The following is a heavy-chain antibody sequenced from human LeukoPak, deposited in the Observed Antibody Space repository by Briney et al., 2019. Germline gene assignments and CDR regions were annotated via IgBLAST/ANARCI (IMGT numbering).Heavy chain of an antibody. Sequence: SETLSLTCTVSGGSIGNYYWSWIRQPPGKGLEWIGYIYFSGSTSYNPSLKSRVTISVDTSKNQFSLKLSSVTAADTAVYYCARLWLLRGGFDYWGQGTLVTVSS. V-gene: IGHV4-59*08. CDR3: ARLWLLRGGFDY. CDR2: IYFSGST. D-gene: IGHD3-22*01. CDR1: GGSIGNYY. J-gene: IGHJ4*02.